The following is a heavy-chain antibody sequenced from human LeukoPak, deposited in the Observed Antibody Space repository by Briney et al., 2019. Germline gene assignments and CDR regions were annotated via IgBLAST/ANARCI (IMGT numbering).Heavy chain of an antibody. CDR3: GRTLGVEGFDP. V-gene: IGHV3-21*01. CDR1: GFTFSSYS. J-gene: IGHJ5*02. CDR2: ISSSNSYI. Sequence: GGSLRLSCAASGFTFSSYSMNWVRQAPGKGLEWVSSISSSNSYIYYADSVKGRFTISRDNAKNSLYLQMNSLRAEDTAVYYCGRTLGVEGFDPWGQGTLVTVSS.